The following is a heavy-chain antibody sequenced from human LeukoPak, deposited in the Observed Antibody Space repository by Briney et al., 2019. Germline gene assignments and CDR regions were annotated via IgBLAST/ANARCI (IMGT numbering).Heavy chain of an antibody. J-gene: IGHJ5*02. V-gene: IGHV3-48*01. CDR3: ARDGWFGDYNWFDP. Sequence: PGESLRLSCAASGFTFSSYSMNWVRQAPGNGLEWVSYLSSASNTIYYADSVKGRFTISRDNAKNSLYLQMNSLRAEDTAMYYCARDGWFGDYNWFDPWGQGTLVTVSS. D-gene: IGHD3-10*01. CDR1: GFTFSSYS. CDR2: LSSASNTI.